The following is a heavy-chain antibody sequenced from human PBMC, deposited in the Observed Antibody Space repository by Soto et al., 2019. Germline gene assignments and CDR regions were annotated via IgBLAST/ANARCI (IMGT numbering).Heavy chain of an antibody. Sequence: GGSLRLSCAASGFTSSDYYMSWIRQAPGKGLEWVSYISSSSSYTNYADSVKGRFTISRDNAKNSLYLQMNSLRAEDTAVYYCARVRQQPGFQHWGQGTLVTVSS. CDR3: ARVRQQPGFQH. D-gene: IGHD6-13*01. J-gene: IGHJ1*01. CDR1: GFTSSDYY. CDR2: ISSSSSYT. V-gene: IGHV3-11*06.